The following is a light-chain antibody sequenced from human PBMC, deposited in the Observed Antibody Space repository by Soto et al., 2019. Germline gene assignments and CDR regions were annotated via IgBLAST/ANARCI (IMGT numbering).Light chain of an antibody. J-gene: IGLJ1*01. CDR2: DVS. Sequence: QSALTQPRSVSGSPGQSVTISCTGTSSDVGGYNYVSWYQLHPGKAPKLMIYDVSKRPSGVPDRFSGSKSGNTASLAISGLQAEDEADYYCGSYEGSYPFYVFGTGTKLSVL. V-gene: IGLV2-11*01. CDR3: GSYEGSYPFYV. CDR1: SSDVGGYNY.